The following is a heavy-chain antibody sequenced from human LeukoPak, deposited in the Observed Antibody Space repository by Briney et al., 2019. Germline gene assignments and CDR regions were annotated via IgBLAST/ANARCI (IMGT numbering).Heavy chain of an antibody. CDR3: ARGQRRYFDWYYY. Sequence: SSETLSLTCAVYGGSFSGYYWSWIRQPPGKGLDWIGEINHSGSTNYNPSLKRRVTISVDTPKNEFSLKLSSVTAAETAVYYCARGQRRYFDWYYYWGKGSLVTV. J-gene: IGHJ4*02. V-gene: IGHV4-34*01. D-gene: IGHD3-9*01. CDR2: INHSGST. CDR1: GGSFSGYY.